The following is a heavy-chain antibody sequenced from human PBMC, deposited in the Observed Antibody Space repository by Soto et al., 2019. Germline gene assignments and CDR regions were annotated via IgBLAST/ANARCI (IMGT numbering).Heavy chain of an antibody. CDR1: RDSISRGAYY. D-gene: IGHD6-25*01. Sequence: PSETLSLTCAVCRDSISRGAYYWSWIRQHPVKGLEWIGYISHSGSTYYNPSLKSRVTISVDRSKNQFSLKLSSVTAADTAVYYCSSGGPFYWGQGTLVTVSS. V-gene: IGHV4-30-2*01. CDR3: SSGGPFY. CDR2: ISHSGST. J-gene: IGHJ4*02.